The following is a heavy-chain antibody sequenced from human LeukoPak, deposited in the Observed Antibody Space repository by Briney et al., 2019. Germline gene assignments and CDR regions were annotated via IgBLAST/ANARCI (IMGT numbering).Heavy chain of an antibody. CDR3: ARDSGSLYYYDSSGYQCFDY. D-gene: IGHD3-22*01. CDR2: ISAYNGNT. J-gene: IGHJ4*02. V-gene: IGHV1-18*01. CDR1: GYTFTSYG. Sequence: ASVKVSCKASGYTFTSYGISWVRQAPGQGLEWMGWISAYNGNTSYAQKLQGRVTMTTDTSTSTAYMELRSLRSDDTAVYYCARDSGSLYYYDSSGYQCFDYWGQGTLVTVSS.